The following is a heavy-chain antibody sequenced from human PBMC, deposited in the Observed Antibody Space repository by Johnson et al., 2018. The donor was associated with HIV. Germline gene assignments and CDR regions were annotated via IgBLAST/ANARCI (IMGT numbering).Heavy chain of an antibody. Sequence: LVESGGGLVQPGGSLRLSCAASGFTVRSNEMSWVRQAPGKGLEWVSCISGGSTNYADSRKGRFTISRDNSKNTLYLQMNSLRAEDTAVYYCAKDRRTYSSSADAFDIWGQGTMVTVSS. D-gene: IGHD6-6*01. CDR3: AKDRRTYSSSADAFDI. J-gene: IGHJ3*02. CDR2: ISGGST. CDR1: GFTVRSNE. V-gene: IGHV3-38-3*01.